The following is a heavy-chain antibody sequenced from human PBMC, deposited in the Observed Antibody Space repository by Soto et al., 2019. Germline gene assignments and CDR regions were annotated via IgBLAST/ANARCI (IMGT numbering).Heavy chain of an antibody. V-gene: IGHV1-69*02. J-gene: IGHJ5*02. CDR3: ARALYYGPNYHNWFDP. CDR1: GGTFSSYT. CDR2: IIPILGIA. Sequence: QVQLVQSGAEVKKPGSSVKVSCKASGGTFSSYTISWVRQAPGQGLEWMGRIIPILGIANYAQKFQGRVTITADKSTSTAYMELSSLRSEDTAVYYCARALYYGPNYHNWFDPWGQGTLVTVSS. D-gene: IGHD3-10*01.